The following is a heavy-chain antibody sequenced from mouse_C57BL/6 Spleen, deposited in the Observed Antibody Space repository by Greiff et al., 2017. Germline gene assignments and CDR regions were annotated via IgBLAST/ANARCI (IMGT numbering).Heavy chain of an antibody. J-gene: IGHJ2*01. CDR1: GYTFTSYW. V-gene: IGHV1-52*01. CDR3: ARGTTVVVDY. D-gene: IGHD1-1*01. CDR2: IDPSDSET. Sequence: QVQLQQPGAELVRPGSSVKLSCKASGYTFTSYWMHWVKQRPIQGLEWIGNIDPSDSETHYNQKFKDKATLTVDKSSSTAYMQLSSLTSEDSAVYYCARGTTVVVDYWGQGTTRTVSS.